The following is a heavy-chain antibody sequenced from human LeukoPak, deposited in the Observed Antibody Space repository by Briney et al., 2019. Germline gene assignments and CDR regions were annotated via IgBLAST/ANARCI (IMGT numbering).Heavy chain of an antibody. D-gene: IGHD6-19*01. CDR2: INHSGST. Sequence: SETLSLTCAVCGGSFSGYYWSWIRQPPGKGLEWIGEINHSGSTNYNPSLKSRVTISVDTSKNQFSLKLSSVTAADTAVYYCARGRRVAGPGYYYYYYGMDVWGQGTTVTASS. J-gene: IGHJ6*02. V-gene: IGHV4-34*01. CDR1: GGSFSGYY. CDR3: ARGRRVAGPGYYYYYYGMDV.